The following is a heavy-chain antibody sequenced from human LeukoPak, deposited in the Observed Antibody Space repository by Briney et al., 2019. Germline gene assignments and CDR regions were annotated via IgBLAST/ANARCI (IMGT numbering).Heavy chain of an antibody. CDR1: GFTFDAYA. CDR2: VTWNSGII. Sequence: PGGSLRLSCAASGFTFDAYAMHWVRQAPGKGLEWVSGVTWNSGIIVYADSVKGRFTISRDNARNSLFLEMTSLRGDDTALYYCAKGKRSGLVYSAIDYWGQGTLVSVSS. J-gene: IGHJ4*02. D-gene: IGHD3/OR15-3a*01. V-gene: IGHV3-9*01. CDR3: AKGKRSGLVYSAIDY.